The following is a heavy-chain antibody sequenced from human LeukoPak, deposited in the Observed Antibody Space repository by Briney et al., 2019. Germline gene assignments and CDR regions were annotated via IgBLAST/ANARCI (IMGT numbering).Heavy chain of an antibody. CDR2: ISGSGDST. J-gene: IGHJ4*02. CDR1: RFTFSSYA. V-gene: IGHV3-23*01. Sequence: PGGSLRLSCAASRFTFSSYAMSWVRQAPGKGLEWVSGISGSGDSTYYADSVKGRFTVSRDNSKNTLYLQMNSLRAEDTAVYYCAKDRPHYYFDYWGQGTLVTVSS. CDR3: AKDRPHYYFDY.